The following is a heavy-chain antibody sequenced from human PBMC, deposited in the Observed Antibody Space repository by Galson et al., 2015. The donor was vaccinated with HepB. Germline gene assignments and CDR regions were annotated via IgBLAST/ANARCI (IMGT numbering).Heavy chain of an antibody. J-gene: IGHJ6*02. V-gene: IGHV1-18*01. Sequence: SVKVSCKASGYTFSSHGISWVRQAPGQGLEWMGWISAYNGNTNYAQKLQGRVTMTTDKSTSTAYMELRSLRSDDTAVYYCASGTLYGDYFPYGMDVWGQGTTVSVSS. D-gene: IGHD4/OR15-4a*01. CDR3: ASGTLYGDYFPYGMDV. CDR2: ISAYNGNT. CDR1: GYTFSSHG.